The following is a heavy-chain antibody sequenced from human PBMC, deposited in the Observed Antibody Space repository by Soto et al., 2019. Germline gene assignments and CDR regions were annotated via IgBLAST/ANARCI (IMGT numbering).Heavy chain of an antibody. Sequence: PSETLSLTCSLSGGAIGGYYWSWIRQPPGKALEWVGYVSYSGSTDYHPSLKSRASISIDTSKNQFSLKMISVTAADTAVYYCARHGSDSGWFLFDPWGQGALVTVSS. J-gene: IGHJ5*02. CDR2: VSYSGST. V-gene: IGHV4-59*08. CDR3: ARHGSDSGWFLFDP. CDR1: GGAIGGYY. D-gene: IGHD6-19*01.